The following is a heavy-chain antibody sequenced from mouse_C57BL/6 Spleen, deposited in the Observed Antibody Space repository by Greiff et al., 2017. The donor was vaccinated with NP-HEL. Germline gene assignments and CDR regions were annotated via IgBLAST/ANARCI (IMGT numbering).Heavy chain of an antibody. CDR2: IYPGSGST. CDR1: GYTFTSYW. V-gene: IGHV1-55*01. Sequence: VQLQQSGAELVKPGASVKMSCKASGYTFTSYWITWVKQRPGQGLEWIGDIYPGSGSTNYNEKFKSKATLTVDTSSSTAYMQLSSLTSEDSAVYYCASGYDDYDWYFDVWGTGTTVTVSS. CDR3: ASGYDDYDWYFDV. J-gene: IGHJ1*03. D-gene: IGHD2-4*01.